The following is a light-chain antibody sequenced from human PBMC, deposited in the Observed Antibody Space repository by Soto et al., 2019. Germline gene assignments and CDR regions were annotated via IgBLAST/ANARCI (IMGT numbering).Light chain of an antibody. Sequence: EIVMTQSPPTLSVSPGERATLSCRASQSVSSNLAWYQQKPGQPPRLLIYGASTRATGVPTRCSGTGSGTEFALTISSLQSEDFAVYYCQQYYDWPPWTFGQGTKVEV. J-gene: IGKJ1*01. V-gene: IGKV3-15*01. CDR1: QSVSSN. CDR2: GAS. CDR3: QQYYDWPPWT.